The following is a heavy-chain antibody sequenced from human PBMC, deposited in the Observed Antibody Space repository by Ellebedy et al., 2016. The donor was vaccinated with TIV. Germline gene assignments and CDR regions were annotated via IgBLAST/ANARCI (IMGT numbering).Heavy chain of an antibody. V-gene: IGHV3-30*18. CDR3: AKDLDIVVVPAEENYGMDV. Sequence: GGSLRLXXAASGFTFSSYGMHWVRQAPGKGLEWVAVISYDGSNKYYADSVKGRFTISRDNSKNTLYLQMNSLRAEDTAVYYCAKDLDIVVVPAEENYGMDVWGQGTTVTVSS. D-gene: IGHD2-2*03. CDR2: ISYDGSNK. J-gene: IGHJ6*02. CDR1: GFTFSSYG.